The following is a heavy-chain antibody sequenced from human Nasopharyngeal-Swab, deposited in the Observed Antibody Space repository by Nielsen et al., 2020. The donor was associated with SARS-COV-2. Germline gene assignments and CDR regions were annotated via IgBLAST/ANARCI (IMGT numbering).Heavy chain of an antibody. Sequence: VRQAPGKGLEWVSYISSSSNTIYYTDSVKGRFTISRDNAKNSLYLQMNSLRAEDTAVYYCARDLNPSYSRAFDYWGRGTLVTVSS. CDR3: ARDLNPSYSRAFDY. CDR2: ISSSSNTI. D-gene: IGHD6-13*01. V-gene: IGHV3-48*04. J-gene: IGHJ4*02.